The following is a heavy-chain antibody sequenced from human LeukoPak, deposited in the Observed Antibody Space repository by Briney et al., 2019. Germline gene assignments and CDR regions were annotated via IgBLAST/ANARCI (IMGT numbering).Heavy chain of an antibody. CDR3: AKSTSPLYYYYGMDV. CDR1: GFTFSNYA. Sequence: GGSLRLSCAASGFTFSNYAMSWVRQAPGKGLEWVSTISGGGGSTYYADSVKGQFTISRDNSKNTLYLQLNSLRAEDTAVYYCAKSTSPLYYYYGMDVWGQGTTVTVSS. CDR2: ISGGGGST. D-gene: IGHD2-2*01. J-gene: IGHJ6*02. V-gene: IGHV3-23*01.